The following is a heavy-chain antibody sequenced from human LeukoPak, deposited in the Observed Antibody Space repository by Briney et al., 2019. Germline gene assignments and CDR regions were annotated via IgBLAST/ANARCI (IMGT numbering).Heavy chain of an antibody. CDR2: ISGSGGST. J-gene: IGHJ4*02. Sequence: GGSLRLSCEASGFTFSSYAMGWVRQAPGKGLEWVSAISGSGGSTYYADSVKGRFTISRDNSKNTLYLQMNSLRAEDTAVYYCAKGSSSSGYYWGQGTLVTVSS. V-gene: IGHV3-23*01. CDR3: AKGSSSSGYY. D-gene: IGHD6-6*01. CDR1: GFTFSSYA.